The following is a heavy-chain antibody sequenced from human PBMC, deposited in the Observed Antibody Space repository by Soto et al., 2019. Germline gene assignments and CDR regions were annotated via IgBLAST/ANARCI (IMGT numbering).Heavy chain of an antibody. V-gene: IGHV1-69*13. CDR2: IIPIFGTA. Sequence: SVKVSCKASRVAFSKFIVTWVRQAPGLGSEWVGGIIPIFGTANYAQKFQGRVTITADESTSTSYMEVNNLRSEDTAVYYCAKVRYSSPMGYYYGMDVWGQGTTVTVSS. J-gene: IGHJ6*02. D-gene: IGHD6-19*01. CDR3: AKVRYSSPMGYYYGMDV. CDR1: RVAFSKFI.